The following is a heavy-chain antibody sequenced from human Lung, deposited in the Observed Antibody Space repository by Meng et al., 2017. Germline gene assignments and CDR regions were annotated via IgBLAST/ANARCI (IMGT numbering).Heavy chain of an antibody. CDR1: GFTFSSYG. J-gene: IGHJ4*02. D-gene: IGHD6-13*01. CDR2: IWYDGSNK. CDR3: ARGGWYSSSSRVDY. Sequence: GEAVGWGGVGVKPGGSLVPSCAASGFTFSSYGRHWVRQAPGKGLEWVAVIWYDGSNKYYADSVKGRFTISRDNSKNTLYLQMNSLRAEDTAVYYCARGGWYSSSSRVDYWGQGTLVTVSS. V-gene: IGHV3-33*01.